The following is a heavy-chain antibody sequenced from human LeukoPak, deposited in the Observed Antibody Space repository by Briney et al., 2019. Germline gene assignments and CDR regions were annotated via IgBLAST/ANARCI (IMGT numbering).Heavy chain of an antibody. D-gene: IGHD2-2*01. J-gene: IGHJ4*02. CDR3: AREEVVPAATPYYFDY. CDR1: GFTFSSYW. Sequence: PGGSLRLSCAASGFTFSSYWMSWVRQAPGKGLEWVANIKQDGSEEYYVDSVKGRFTISRDNAKNSLYLQMNSLRAEDTAVYYCAREEVVPAATPYYFDYWGQGTLVTVSS. V-gene: IGHV3-7*01. CDR2: IKQDGSEE.